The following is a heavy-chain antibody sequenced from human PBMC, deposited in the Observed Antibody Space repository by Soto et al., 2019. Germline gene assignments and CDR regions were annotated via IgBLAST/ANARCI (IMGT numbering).Heavy chain of an antibody. CDR3: ARDLGGYYDSSGYSDY. CDR1: GYTFTSYG. J-gene: IGHJ4*02. V-gene: IGHV1-18*04. Sequence: ASVRVSCKASGYTFTSYGISWVRQAPGQGLEWMGWISAYNGNTNYAQKLQGRVTMTTDTSTSTAYMELRSLRSDDTAVYYCARDLGGYYDSSGYSDYWGQGTLVTVSS. CDR2: ISAYNGNT. D-gene: IGHD3-22*01.